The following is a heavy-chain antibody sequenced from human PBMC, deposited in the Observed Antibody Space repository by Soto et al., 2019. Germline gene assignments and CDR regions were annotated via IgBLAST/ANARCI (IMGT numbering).Heavy chain of an antibody. Sequence: EVQLVESGGGVVRPGGSLRLACVVSGFSLDEYGMSWVRQAPGKGPEWVSGMHRNGNCTGYADSVKGRFTISRDDAKNSLYLQMNSVRAEDTAFYYCARDHRWGYEYGDYGDSWGHGTLVTVSS. CDR3: ARDHRWGYEYGDYGDS. J-gene: IGHJ5*01. V-gene: IGHV3-20*04. CDR1: GFSLDEYG. CDR2: MHRNGNCT. D-gene: IGHD4-17*01.